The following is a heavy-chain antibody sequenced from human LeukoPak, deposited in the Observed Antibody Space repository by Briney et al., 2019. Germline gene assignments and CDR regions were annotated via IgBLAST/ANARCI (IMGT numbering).Heavy chain of an antibody. Sequence: PSETLSLTCTVSGGSISSYYWSWIRQPPGKGLEWIGYIYYSGSTNYNPPLKSRVTISVDTSKNQFSLKLSSVTAADTAVYYCVTNSIGYCSGGNCYQVSDSWGQGTLVTVSS. J-gene: IGHJ4*02. CDR3: VTNSIGYCSGGNCYQVSDS. D-gene: IGHD2-15*01. CDR1: GGSISSYY. CDR2: IYYSGST. V-gene: IGHV4-59*08.